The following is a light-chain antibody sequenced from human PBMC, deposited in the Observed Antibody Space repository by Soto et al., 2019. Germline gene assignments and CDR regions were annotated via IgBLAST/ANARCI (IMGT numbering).Light chain of an antibody. CDR3: QQYNTYS. J-gene: IGKJ2*01. V-gene: IGKV1-5*03. CDR2: KAS. CDR1: QRLNSW. Sequence: DIQMTQSPSTLSASVGDRVSITCRASQRLNSWLAWYQQKPGKAPKLLIYKASTLESGVPSRFSGSGSGTEFTLTISSLQPDDFATYYCQQYNTYSFGQGTKLEIK.